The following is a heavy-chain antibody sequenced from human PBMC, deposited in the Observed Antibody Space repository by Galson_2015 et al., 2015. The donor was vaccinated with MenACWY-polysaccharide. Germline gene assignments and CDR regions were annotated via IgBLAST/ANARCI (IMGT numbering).Heavy chain of an antibody. CDR3: TRLPDYCSGGSCYNGDYYYGMDV. Sequence: SLRLSCAASGFTFSTYWMSWVRQAPGKGLEWVANIKPDGSEKYYVDSVKGRFTISRDNAKDSLFLQMNSLRAEDTAVYYCTRLPDYCSGGSCYNGDYYYGMDVWGQGTTVTV. D-gene: IGHD2-15*01. V-gene: IGHV3-7*01. J-gene: IGHJ6*02. CDR1: GFTFSTYW. CDR2: IKPDGSEK.